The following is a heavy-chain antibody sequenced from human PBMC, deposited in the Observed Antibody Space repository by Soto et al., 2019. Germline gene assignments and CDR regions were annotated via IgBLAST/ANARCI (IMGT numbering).Heavy chain of an antibody. CDR1: GFTFSSYG. Sequence: QVQLVESGGGVVQPGRSLRLSCAASGFTFSSYGMHWVRQAPGKGLEWVAVISYDGSNKYYAESVKGRFTISRDKSKNTLYLQMNSLRAEDTAVYYCAKGGSTYYYDSSGYYSFDYWGQGTLVTVSS. D-gene: IGHD3-22*01. CDR3: AKGGSTYYYDSSGYYSFDY. CDR2: ISYDGSNK. V-gene: IGHV3-30*18. J-gene: IGHJ4*02.